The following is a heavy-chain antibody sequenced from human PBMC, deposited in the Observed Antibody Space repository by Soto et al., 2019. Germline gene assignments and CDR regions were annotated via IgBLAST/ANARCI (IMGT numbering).Heavy chain of an antibody. J-gene: IGHJ4*02. V-gene: IGHV3-21*01. CDR3: ARGWLRDPWMY. Sequence: EVQLVESGGGLVQPGGSLRLSCAASGFTFSTYNMNWVRQAPGKGLEWVASISSTSVYMYYANSLKGRFTISRANAKSSRYLQVNSLRAEDTAVYYCARGWLRDPWMYWGQGTLVTVSS. D-gene: IGHD5-12*01. CDR2: ISSTSVYM. CDR1: GFTFSTYN.